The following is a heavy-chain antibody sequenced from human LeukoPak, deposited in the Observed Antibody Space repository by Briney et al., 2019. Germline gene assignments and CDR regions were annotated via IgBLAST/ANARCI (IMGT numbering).Heavy chain of an antibody. CDR1: GGSVSGYY. J-gene: IGHJ2*01. Sequence: SETLSLTCGVYGGSVSGYYWSWIRQPPGKGLEWIGEINHSGSSNYNPSLKSRVTISVDTSKNQFSLKWRSVTAADTAVYYCARGASGYYYDSSGYYWYFDLWGRGTLVTVSS. D-gene: IGHD3-22*01. CDR3: ARGASGYYYDSSGYYWYFDL. V-gene: IGHV4-34*01. CDR2: INHSGSS.